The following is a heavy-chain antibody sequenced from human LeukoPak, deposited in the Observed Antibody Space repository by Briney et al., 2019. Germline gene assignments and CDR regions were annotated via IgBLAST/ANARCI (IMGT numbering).Heavy chain of an antibody. V-gene: IGHV3-73*01. CDR1: GFTFSGSA. D-gene: IGHD1-14*01. CDR2: IRSKANSYAT. CDR3: TVRRADLFDY. J-gene: IGHJ4*02. Sequence: GRSLRLSCAASGFTFSGSAMHWVRQASGKGLEWVGRIRSKANSYATAYAASVKGRFTISRDDSKNTAYLQMNSLKTEDTAVYYCTVRRADLFDYWGQGTLVTVSS.